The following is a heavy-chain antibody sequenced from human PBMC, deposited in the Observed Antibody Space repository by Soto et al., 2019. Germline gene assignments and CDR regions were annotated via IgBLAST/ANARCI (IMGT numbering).Heavy chain of an antibody. CDR3: AKYAKFLTGYYRKTYFYYYGMDV. J-gene: IGHJ6*02. CDR1: GFTFSSYD. Sequence: PGGSLRLSCAASGFTFSSYDLNWVRQAPGKGLEWVSYISSSGSTIYYADSVKGRFTVSRDNAKNSLYLQMNSLRAEDTAVYYCAKYAKFLTGYYRKTYFYYYGMDVGGQGTTVTVSS. V-gene: IGHV3-48*03. CDR2: ISSSGSTI. D-gene: IGHD3-9*01.